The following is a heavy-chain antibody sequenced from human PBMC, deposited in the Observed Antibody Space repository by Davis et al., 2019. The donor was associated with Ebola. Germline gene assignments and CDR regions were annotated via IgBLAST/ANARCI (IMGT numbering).Heavy chain of an antibody. Sequence: GESLKISCSVSGFTVSSNYMSWVRQAPGKGLEWVSLIYSVGTTYYADSVKGRFTISRDNSKNTLYLQMNSLRAEDTAVYYCARDSRGGGVTSKQLQHWGQGTLVTVSS. CDR2: IYSVGTT. V-gene: IGHV3-66*02. D-gene: IGHD2-8*02. CDR1: GFTVSSNY. J-gene: IGHJ1*01. CDR3: ARDSRGGGVTSKQLQH.